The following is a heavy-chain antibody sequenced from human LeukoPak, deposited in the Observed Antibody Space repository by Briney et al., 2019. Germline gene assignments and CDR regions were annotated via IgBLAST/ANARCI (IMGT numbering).Heavy chain of an antibody. CDR1: GYTFTSYD. D-gene: IGHD3-10*01. CDR2: MNPNSGNT. V-gene: IGHV1-8*01. J-gene: IGHJ4*02. CDR3: GRXAPXPGLWFGELGY. Sequence: ASVKVSCKASGYTFTSYDINWVRQATGQGLEWMGWMNPNSGNTGYAQKFQGRVTMTRNTSISTAYMELSSLRSEDTAVYYCGRXAPXPGLWFGELGYWGQGTLVTVSS.